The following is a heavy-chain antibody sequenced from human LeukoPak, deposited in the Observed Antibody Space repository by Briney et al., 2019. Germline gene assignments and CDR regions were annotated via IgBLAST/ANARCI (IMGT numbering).Heavy chain of an antibody. CDR2: VSPDGYD. V-gene: IGHV4-34*01. CDR1: GLSLTDYY. CDR3: ARIRCVSGPEICYNH. J-gene: IGHJ5*02. Sequence: SETLSLTCAVSGLSLTDYYWSWIRQSPGKGPEWIGEVSPDGYDKYNPSLKSRVSISVDRYENQLSLRLSSVTAADTAIYYCARIRCVSGPEICYNHWAQGSLVTVSS. D-gene: IGHD2-8*01.